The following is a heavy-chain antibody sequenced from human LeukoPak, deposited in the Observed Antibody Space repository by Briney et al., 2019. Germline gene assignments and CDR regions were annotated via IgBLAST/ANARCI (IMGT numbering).Heavy chain of an antibody. D-gene: IGHD1-1*01. Sequence: PGGTLSLTCAASGFTFTTYYMTWVRQAPGQGLEWLANISQDGRTKYYADSVEGRFAISRDNAINSVFLQMNSVRAEDTAVYYCARENWSNDYWGQGTLVTVSS. V-gene: IGHV3-7*01. CDR2: ISQDGRTK. J-gene: IGHJ4*02. CDR1: GFTFTTYY. CDR3: ARENWSNDY.